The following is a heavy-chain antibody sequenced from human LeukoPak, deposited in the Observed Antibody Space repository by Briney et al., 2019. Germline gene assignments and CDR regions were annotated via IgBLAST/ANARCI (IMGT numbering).Heavy chain of an antibody. J-gene: IGHJ4*02. CDR3: ARVFGKQQLPVDLTLDY. V-gene: IGHV4-34*01. CDR2: INHSGST. D-gene: IGHD6-13*01. CDR1: GGSFSGYY. Sequence: PSETLSLTCAVYGGSFSGYYWSRIRQPPGKGLEWIGEINHSGSTNYNPSLKSRVTISVDTSKNQFSLKLSSVTAADTAVYYCARVFGKQQLPVDLTLDYWGQGTLVTVSS.